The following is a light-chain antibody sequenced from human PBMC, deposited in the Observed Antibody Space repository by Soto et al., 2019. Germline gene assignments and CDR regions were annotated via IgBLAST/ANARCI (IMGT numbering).Light chain of an antibody. CDR3: QQRKNWPPIT. J-gene: IGKJ5*01. CDR2: DAS. Sequence: EVVLTQSPATLSLSPGERATLSCRASQSVGSYLAWFHQKPGQAPRLLIYDASNRPPGIPARFSGSGSGTDFTLTISSLDPEDFGVYYGQQRKNWPPITFGQGTRLEIK. CDR1: QSVGSY. V-gene: IGKV3-11*01.